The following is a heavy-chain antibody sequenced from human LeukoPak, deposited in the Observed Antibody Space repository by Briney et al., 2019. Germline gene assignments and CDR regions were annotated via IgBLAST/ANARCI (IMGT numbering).Heavy chain of an antibody. V-gene: IGHV1-2*02. CDR1: GYTFTDYY. CDR3: ARDHSNSYDC. J-gene: IGHJ4*02. Sequence: ASVKVSCKVAGYTFTDYYMHWVRQAPGQGLEWMGWINPNSGGTNYAQKFQGRVTMTRDTSISTVYMELSRLRSDDTAVFYCARDHSNSYDCWGQGTLVTVSS. D-gene: IGHD6-13*01. CDR2: INPNSGGT.